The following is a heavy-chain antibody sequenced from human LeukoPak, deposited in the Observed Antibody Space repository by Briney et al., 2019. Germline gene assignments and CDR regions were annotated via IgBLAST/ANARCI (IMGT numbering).Heavy chain of an antibody. V-gene: IGHV3-23*01. D-gene: IGHD3-3*01. CDR2: ISGSGGST. Sequence: GGSLRLSCAASGFTFSSYAMSWVRQAPGKGLEWVSAISGSGGSTYYADSVKGRFTISRDNSKNTLYLQMNSLRAEDTAVYYCAKGRLKDSLTIFGVVIPEIMDVWGKGTTVTVSS. J-gene: IGHJ6*03. CDR1: GFTFSSYA. CDR3: AKGRLKDSLTIFGVVIPEIMDV.